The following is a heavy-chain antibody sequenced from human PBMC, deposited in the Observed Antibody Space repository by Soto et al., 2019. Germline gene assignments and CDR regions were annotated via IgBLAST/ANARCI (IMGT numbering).Heavy chain of an antibody. D-gene: IGHD3-9*01. CDR2: ISYDGSNK. CDR3: AKDVRYLDWLLQSKGGFDY. CDR1: GFTFSSYG. V-gene: IGHV3-30*18. Sequence: QVQLVESGGGVVQPGRSLRLSCAASGFTFSSYGMHWVRQAPGKGLEWVAVISYDGSNKYYADSVKGRFTISRDNSKNTLYLQMNSLRAEDTAVYYCAKDVRYLDWLLQSKGGFDYWGQGTLVTVSS. J-gene: IGHJ4*02.